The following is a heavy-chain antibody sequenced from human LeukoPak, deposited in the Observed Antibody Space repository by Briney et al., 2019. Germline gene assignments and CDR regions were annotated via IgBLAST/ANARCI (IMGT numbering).Heavy chain of an antibody. CDR2: IKQDGSEK. D-gene: IGHD6-13*01. V-gene: IGHV3-7*04. CDR1: GFTFSNYW. Sequence: PGGSLRLSCEGSGFTFSNYWMSWVRQAPGKGLEWVANIKQDGSEKCYVDSVKGRFTISRDNAKNSLFLQMNSLRAEDTAVYYCSRWDSSTWTSDHFDYWGQGTLVTVSS. J-gene: IGHJ4*02. CDR3: SRWDSSTWTSDHFDY.